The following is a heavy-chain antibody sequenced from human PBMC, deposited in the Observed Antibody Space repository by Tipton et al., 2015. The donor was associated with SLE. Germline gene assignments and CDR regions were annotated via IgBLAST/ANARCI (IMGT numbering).Heavy chain of an antibody. CDR2: INHSGST. J-gene: IGHJ3*02. CDR1: GGSFSGYY. D-gene: IGHD2-2*01. CDR3: ARWDPQIGVPAAVWVDAFDI. V-gene: IGHV4-34*01. Sequence: TLSLTCAVYGGSFSGYYWSWIRQPAGKGLEWIGGINHSGSTKYSPSLKSRVTISVDTSKNQFSLKLRSVTAADTAVYYCARWDPQIGVPAAVWVDAFDIWGQGTMVTVSS.